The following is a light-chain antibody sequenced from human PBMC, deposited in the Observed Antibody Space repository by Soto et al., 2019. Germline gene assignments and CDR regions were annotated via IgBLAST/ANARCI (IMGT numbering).Light chain of an antibody. CDR3: QSYDNSLDGSDV. Sequence: QSVLTQPPSVSGAPGQRVTISCTGSSSNIGAGYDVQWYQQLPGTAPKLLIYGNSNRPSGVPDRFSGSKSGTSASLAITGLQAEDEADYYCQSYDNSLDGSDVFGAGTKLTVL. CDR1: SSNIGAGYD. CDR2: GNS. J-gene: IGLJ1*01. V-gene: IGLV1-40*01.